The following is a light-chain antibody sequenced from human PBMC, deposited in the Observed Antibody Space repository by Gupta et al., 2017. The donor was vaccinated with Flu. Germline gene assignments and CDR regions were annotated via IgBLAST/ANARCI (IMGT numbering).Light chain of an antibody. CDR3: QSYDSSLSGWV. Sequence: VTISCTGSSSNIGAGYDVHWYQQLPGTAPKPLIYGNSNRPSGVPDRFSGSKSGTSASLAITGLQAEDEADYYCQSYDSSLSGWVFGGGTKLTVL. V-gene: IGLV1-40*01. CDR1: SSNIGAGYD. J-gene: IGLJ3*02. CDR2: GNS.